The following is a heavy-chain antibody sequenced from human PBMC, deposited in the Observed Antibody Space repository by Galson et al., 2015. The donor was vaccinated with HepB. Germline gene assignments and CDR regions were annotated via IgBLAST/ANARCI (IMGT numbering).Heavy chain of an antibody. CDR3: AEGDVWGSAARNYGMDV. D-gene: IGHD3-16*01. CDR2: ISGGGETT. CDR1: GFTFSYYA. J-gene: IGHJ6*02. Sequence: SLRLSCAASGFTFSYYAMTWVRQAPGKGLEWVSSISGGGETTYYADSVKGRFTVSRDNAKKTLYLRTNSLRAEDTAVYYCAEGDVWGSAARNYGMDVWGQGTTVTVSS. V-gene: IGHV3-23*01.